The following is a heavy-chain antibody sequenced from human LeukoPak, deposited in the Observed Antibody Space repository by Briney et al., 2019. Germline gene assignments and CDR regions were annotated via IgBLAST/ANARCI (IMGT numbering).Heavy chain of an antibody. J-gene: IGHJ4*02. D-gene: IGHD4-17*01. V-gene: IGHV1-2*06. CDR1: GYNFTGYY. CDR2: INPNSGGA. Sequence: GASVKVSCKASGYNFTGYYMHWVRQAPGQGLEWMGRINPNSGGANYAQKFQGRVAMTRDMSISTAYMELSRLGSDDTAVYYCARGSDYGDSPGLNWGQGTLVTVSS. CDR3: ARGSDYGDSPGLN.